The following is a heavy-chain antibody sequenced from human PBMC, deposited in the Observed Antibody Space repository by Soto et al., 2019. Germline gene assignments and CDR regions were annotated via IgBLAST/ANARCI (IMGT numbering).Heavy chain of an antibody. CDR3: AGYVLRFFEWSRYGMDV. V-gene: IGHV3-11*01. CDR2: ISSSGSTI. Sequence: GGSLRLSCAASGFTFSDYYLSWIRQAPGKGLEWVSYISSSGSTIYYSYSVKGRFTSSRENAKNSLYLQMNSLRAEDTAVYYCAGYVLRFFEWSRYGMDVWGQGTTVTSP. D-gene: IGHD3-3*01. J-gene: IGHJ6*02. CDR1: GFTFSDYY.